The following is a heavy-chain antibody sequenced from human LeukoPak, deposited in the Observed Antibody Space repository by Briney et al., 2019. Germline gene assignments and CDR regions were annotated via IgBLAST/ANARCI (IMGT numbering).Heavy chain of an antibody. J-gene: IGHJ4*02. Sequence: PGGSLRLSCTASGFTVSSNYMSWVRQAPGKGLEWVSVIYSDGSTYYADSVKGRFTISRDNSKNTLYLQMNSLRAEDTAVYYYARVDTSSWYEFAYWGQGTLVTVSS. D-gene: IGHD6-13*01. V-gene: IGHV3-53*01. CDR3: ARVDTSSWYEFAY. CDR1: GFTVSSNY. CDR2: IYSDGST.